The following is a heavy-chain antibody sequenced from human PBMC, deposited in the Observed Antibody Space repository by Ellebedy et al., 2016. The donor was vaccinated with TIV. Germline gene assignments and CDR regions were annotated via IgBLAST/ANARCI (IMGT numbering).Heavy chain of an antibody. D-gene: IGHD6-6*01. CDR1: GFTFSSYG. Sequence: GGSLRLSXAASGFTFSSYGMHWVRQAPGKGLEWVAVISYDGSNKYYADSVKGRFTISRDNSKNTLYLQMNSLRAEDTAVYYCAKVAARFYYYYYYMDVWGKGTTVTVSS. CDR2: ISYDGSNK. V-gene: IGHV3-30*18. CDR3: AKVAARFYYYYYYMDV. J-gene: IGHJ6*03.